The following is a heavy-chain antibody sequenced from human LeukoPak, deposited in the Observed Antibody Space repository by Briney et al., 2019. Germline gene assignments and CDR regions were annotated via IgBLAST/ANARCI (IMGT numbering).Heavy chain of an antibody. CDR3: ARDNWGSLDY. CDR1: GSSISTHS. CDR2: DSNNGNI. J-gene: IGHJ4*02. D-gene: IGHD7-27*01. Sequence: SETLSLTCTVSGSSISTHSWGWVRQPPGKGLEWIGYDSNNGNINFNPALKSRVTISVDTSKRQFSLKLRSVTAADTATYFCARDNWGSLDYWGQGILVTVSS. V-gene: IGHV4-59*11.